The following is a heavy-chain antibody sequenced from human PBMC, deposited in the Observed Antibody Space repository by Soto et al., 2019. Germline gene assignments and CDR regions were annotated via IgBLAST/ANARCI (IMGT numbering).Heavy chain of an antibody. CDR3: AWINELSRYYYDSSGPGAFDI. Sequence: QVQLVQSGAEVKKPGASVKVSCKASGYTFTSYYMHWVRQAPGQGLEWMGIINPSGGSTSYAQKFQGRVTMTRDTSTSTVYMELSSLRSEDTAVYYCAWINELSRYYYDSSGPGAFDIWGQGTTVTVSS. V-gene: IGHV1-46*01. CDR1: GYTFTSYY. CDR2: INPSGGST. D-gene: IGHD3-22*01. J-gene: IGHJ3*02.